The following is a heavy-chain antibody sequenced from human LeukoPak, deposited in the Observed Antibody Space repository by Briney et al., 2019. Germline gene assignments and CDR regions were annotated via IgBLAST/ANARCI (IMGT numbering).Heavy chain of an antibody. CDR3: ARDLNCNQLDY. Sequence: PGGSLRLTCAAFGFTFDAHWMHWVRQAPEKGLVWVSRINTDGSVTNYADSVKGRFTISRNNAKDTLYLQMNSLRVEDTAVYYCARDLNCNQLDYSGQGSLVTVSS. V-gene: IGHV3-74*01. D-gene: IGHD1-20*01. J-gene: IGHJ4*02. CDR2: INTDGSVT. CDR1: GFTFDAHW.